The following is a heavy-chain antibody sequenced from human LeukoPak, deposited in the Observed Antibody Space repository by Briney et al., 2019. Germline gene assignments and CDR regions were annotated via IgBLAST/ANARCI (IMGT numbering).Heavy chain of an antibody. V-gene: IGHV4-31*03. D-gene: IGHD3-3*01. CDR2: IYYSGST. Sequence: SETLSLTCTVSGGSISSGGSYWSWIRQRPGKGLEWIGYIYYSGSTYYNPSLKSRVTISVDTSKNQFSLKLSSVTAADTAVYYCAGFTIFGVVNWFDPWGQGTLVTVSS. CDR1: GGSISSGGSY. J-gene: IGHJ5*02. CDR3: AGFTIFGVVNWFDP.